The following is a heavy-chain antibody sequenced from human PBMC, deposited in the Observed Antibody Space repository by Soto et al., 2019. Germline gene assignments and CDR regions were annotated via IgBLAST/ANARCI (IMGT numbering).Heavy chain of an antibody. CDR2: INHSGST. V-gene: IGHV4-34*01. CDR1: GGSFSGYY. CDR3: ARGRRYSNWFDP. D-gene: IGHD3-9*01. J-gene: IGHJ5*02. Sequence: QVQLQQWGAGLLKPSETLSLTCAVYGGSFSGYYWSWIRQPPGKGLEWIGEINHSGSTNYNPSLKRRVTISVDTSKNQFSLKLSSVTAADTDVYYCARGRRYSNWFDPWGQGTLVTVSS.